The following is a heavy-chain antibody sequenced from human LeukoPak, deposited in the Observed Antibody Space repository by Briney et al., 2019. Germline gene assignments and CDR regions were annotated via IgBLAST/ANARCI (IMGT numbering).Heavy chain of an antibody. V-gene: IGHV1-2*02. CDR3: ARDRYCSGGSCYWYFDL. D-gene: IGHD2-15*01. Sequence: ASVKVSCKASGYTFTGYYMHWVRQAPGQGLEWMGWINPNSGGTNYAQKFQGRVTMTRDTSISTAYMELSRLRFDDTAVYYCARDRYCSGGSCYWYFDLWGRGTLVTVSS. CDR2: INPNSGGT. CDR1: GYTFTGYY. J-gene: IGHJ2*01.